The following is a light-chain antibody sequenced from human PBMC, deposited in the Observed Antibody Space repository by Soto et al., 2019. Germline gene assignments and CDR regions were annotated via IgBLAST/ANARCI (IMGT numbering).Light chain of an antibody. CDR1: QSVSSSY. Sequence: EIVLTQSPGTLSLSPGERATLSCRASQSVSSSYLAWYQQKPGQATSLLIYGASSSATGIPDRFSGRGSRTDSTPTISRHEAEDVAVYYRQQYGSSRTFGQGTKVDI. CDR2: GAS. V-gene: IGKV3-20*01. J-gene: IGKJ1*01. CDR3: QQYGSSRT.